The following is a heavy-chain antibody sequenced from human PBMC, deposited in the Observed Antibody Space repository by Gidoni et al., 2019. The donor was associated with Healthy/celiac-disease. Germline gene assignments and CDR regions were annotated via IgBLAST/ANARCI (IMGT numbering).Heavy chain of an antibody. CDR1: GGSISSRSYY. CDR2: IYYSGGT. Sequence: QLQLQESGPGLVKPSETLSLTCTVSGGSISSRSYYWGWIRQPPGQGLEWIGSIYYSGGTYYSASLKSRVTISVDMTKNQFSLKLSFVTAADTAVDYCARHGHYCSGGSCYPDYWGQGTLVTVSS. D-gene: IGHD2-15*01. CDR3: ARHGHYCSGGSCYPDY. V-gene: IGHV4-39*01. J-gene: IGHJ4*02.